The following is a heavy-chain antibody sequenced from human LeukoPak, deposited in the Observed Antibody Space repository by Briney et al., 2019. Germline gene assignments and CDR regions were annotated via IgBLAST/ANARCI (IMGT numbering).Heavy chain of an antibody. CDR1: GGSFSGHY. CDR2: INHGGST. Sequence: PSETLSLTCAVSGGSFSGHYWNWIRQPPGKGLEWIGEINHGGSTNYNPSLKSRVTISVDTSQNQFSLRLSSVTAADTAVYYCAREGTSGWYWFDPWGQGTLVTVSS. V-gene: IGHV4-34*01. J-gene: IGHJ5*02. CDR3: AREGTSGWYWFDP. D-gene: IGHD6-19*01.